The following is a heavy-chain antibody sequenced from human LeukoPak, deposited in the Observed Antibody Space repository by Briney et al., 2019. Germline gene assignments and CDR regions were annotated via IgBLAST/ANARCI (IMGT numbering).Heavy chain of an antibody. CDR3: ARLDRYYYYYMDV. Sequence: GESLKISCEGSGYYFTNYWIGWVRQMPGNGLEWMGIIFPGDSDTKYSPSFQGQVTISADKSISTAYLQWSSLKASDTAMYYCARLDRYYYYYMDVWGKGTTVTVSS. V-gene: IGHV5-51*01. CDR1: GYYFTNYW. J-gene: IGHJ6*03. D-gene: IGHD1-14*01. CDR2: IFPGDSDT.